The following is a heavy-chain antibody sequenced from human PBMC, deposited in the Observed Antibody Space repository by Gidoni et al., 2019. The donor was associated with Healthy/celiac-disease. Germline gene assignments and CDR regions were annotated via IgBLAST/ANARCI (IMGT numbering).Heavy chain of an antibody. D-gene: IGHD3-16*01. Sequence: QVQLQQWGAGLLRPSETLSLTCAIFGGSFSGYYWSWIRQPPGKGLEWIGEITHSGSTNYNPSLKSRVTISVDTSKNQFSLKLSSVTAAETAVYYCAREGGKDDYWGQGTLVTVSS. CDR3: AREGGKDDY. J-gene: IGHJ4*02. CDR1: GGSFSGYY. V-gene: IGHV4-34*01. CDR2: ITHSGST.